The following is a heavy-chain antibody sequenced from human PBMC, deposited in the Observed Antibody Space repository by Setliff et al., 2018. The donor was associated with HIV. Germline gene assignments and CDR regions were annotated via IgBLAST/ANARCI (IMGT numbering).Heavy chain of an antibody. CDR3: ARQTATGTSATFDS. CDR1: GGSISGDF. V-gene: IGHV4-4*07. D-gene: IGHD2-21*02. J-gene: IGHJ4*02. CDR2: THASGTT. Sequence: SETLSLTCTVSGGSISGDFWTWIRQPAGEGLEWIGRTHASGTTQCEPSLKNRCSMSIDTSKNQFSLKLSPVTAADTAVYYCARQTATGTSATFDSWGQGSLVTVSS.